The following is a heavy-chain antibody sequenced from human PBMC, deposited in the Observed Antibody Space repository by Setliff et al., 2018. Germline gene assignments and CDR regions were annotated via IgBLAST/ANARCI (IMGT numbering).Heavy chain of an antibody. CDR1: GGSFSGYY. D-gene: IGHD3-3*01. Sequence: SETLSLTCAVYGGSFSGYYWSWIRQPPGKGLEWIGEINHSGSTNNNPSLKSRVTISVDTSKNQFSLKLSSVTAADTAVYYCARTYNFRSGYFDYWGQGTLVTVSS. CDR3: ARTYNFRSGYFDY. J-gene: IGHJ4*02. CDR2: INHSGST. V-gene: IGHV4-34*01.